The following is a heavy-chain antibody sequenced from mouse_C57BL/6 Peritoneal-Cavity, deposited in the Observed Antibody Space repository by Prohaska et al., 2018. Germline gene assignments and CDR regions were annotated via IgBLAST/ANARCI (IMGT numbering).Heavy chain of an antibody. CDR1: GCTFTSYW. V-gene: IGHV1-61*01. D-gene: IGHD1-1*01. CDR3: ARDYDFDY. CDR2: IYPSDSET. J-gene: IGHJ2*01. Sequence: RPGSSVKLSCKASGCTFTSYWMDWVKQRPGQGLEWIGNIYPSDSETHYNQKFKDKATLTVDKSSSTAYMQLSSLTSEDSAVYYCARDYDFDYWGQGTTLTVSS.